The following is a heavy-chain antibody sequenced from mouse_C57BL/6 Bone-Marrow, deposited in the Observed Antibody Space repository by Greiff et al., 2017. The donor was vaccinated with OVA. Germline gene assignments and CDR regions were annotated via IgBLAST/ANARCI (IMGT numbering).Heavy chain of an antibody. CDR3: ARYENYYGSSSYYYAMDY. V-gene: IGHV7-3*01. CDR1: GFTFTDYY. J-gene: IGHJ4*01. Sequence: EVKLMESGGGLVQPGGSLSLSCAASGFTFTDYYMSWVRQPPGKALEWLGFIRNKANGYTTEYSASVKGRFTISSDNSQSILYLQMNSLRAEDSATYYCARYENYYGSSSYYYAMDYWGQGTSVTVSS. D-gene: IGHD1-1*01. CDR2: IRNKANGYTT.